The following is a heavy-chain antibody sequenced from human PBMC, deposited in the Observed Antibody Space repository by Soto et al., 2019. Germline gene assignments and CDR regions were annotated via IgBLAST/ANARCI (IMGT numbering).Heavy chain of an antibody. J-gene: IGHJ3*02. Sequence: ASVKVSCKASGYTFTGYYMHWVRQAPGQGLEWMGWINPNSGGTNYAQKFQGWVTMTRDTSISTAYMELSRLRSDDTAVYYCARSRSAPSYYRALDAFDIWGQGTMVTVSS. CDR1: GYTFTGYY. CDR2: INPNSGGT. V-gene: IGHV1-2*04. CDR3: ARSRSAPSYYRALDAFDI. D-gene: IGHD3-10*01.